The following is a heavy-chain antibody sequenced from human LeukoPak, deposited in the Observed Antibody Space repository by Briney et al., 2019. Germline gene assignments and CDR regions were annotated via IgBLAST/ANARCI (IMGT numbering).Heavy chain of an antibody. J-gene: IGHJ5*02. V-gene: IGHV4-34*01. CDR3: ARYSPIAAAGTEWFDP. CDR2: INHSGST. CDR1: GGSFSGYY. Sequence: PSETLSLTCAVYGGSFSGYYWSWIRQPPGKGLEWIGEINHSGSTNYKPSLKSRVTISVDTSKSQFSLKLSSVTAADTAVYYCARYSPIAAAGTEWFDPWGQGTLVTVSS. D-gene: IGHD6-13*01.